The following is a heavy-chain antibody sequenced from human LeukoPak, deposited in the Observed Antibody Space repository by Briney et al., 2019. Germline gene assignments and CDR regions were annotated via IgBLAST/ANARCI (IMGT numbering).Heavy chain of an antibody. CDR1: GFTFSSYA. D-gene: IGHD3-9*01. CDR2: ISGSGGST. V-gene: IGHV3-23*01. J-gene: IGHJ4*02. CDR3: AKDLGRGDILTGYYSDY. Sequence: GGSLRLSCAASGFTFSSYAMSWVRRAPGKGLEWVSAISGSGGSTYYADSVKGRFTISRDNSKNTLYLQMNSLRAEDTAVYYCAKDLGRGDILTGYYSDYWGQGTLVTVSS.